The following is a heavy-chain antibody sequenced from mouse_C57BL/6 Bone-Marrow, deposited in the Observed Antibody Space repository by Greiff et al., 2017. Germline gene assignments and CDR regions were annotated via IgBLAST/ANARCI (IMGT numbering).Heavy chain of an antibody. CDR3: GRPQVAY. CDR1: GYAFSSSW. CDR2: IYPGDGDT. J-gene: IGHJ3*01. Sequence: QVQLQQSGPELVKPGASVKISCKASGYAFSSSWMNWVKQRPGKGLEWIGRIYPGDGDTNYNGKFKGKATLTADKSSSTAYMQLSSLTSEDSAVYFCGRPQVAYWGQGTLVTVSA. V-gene: IGHV1-82*01.